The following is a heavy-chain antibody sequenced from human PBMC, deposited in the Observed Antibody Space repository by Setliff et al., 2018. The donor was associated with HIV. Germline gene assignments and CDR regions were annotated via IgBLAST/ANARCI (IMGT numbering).Heavy chain of an antibody. CDR1: GDSMNDYY. Sequence: SETLSLTCTVSGDSMNDYYWSWIRQTAGKGLEWIGRVYSSGSTNYNPSFMSRVSISVDTSKSQFPLKLRSVTAADTAVYFCARGFSSAFFHEFFDYWGQGTLVTVFS. V-gene: IGHV4-4*07. D-gene: IGHD3-22*01. CDR3: ARGFSSAFFHEFFDY. CDR2: VYSSGST. J-gene: IGHJ4*02.